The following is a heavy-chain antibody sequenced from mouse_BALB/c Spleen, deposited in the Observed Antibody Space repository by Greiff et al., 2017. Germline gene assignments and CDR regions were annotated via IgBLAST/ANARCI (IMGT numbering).Heavy chain of an antibody. Sequence: QVQLQQSGAELVRPGSSVKISCKASGYAFSSYWMNWVKQRPGQGLEWIGQIYPGDGDTNYNGKFKGKATLTADKSSSTAYMQLSSLTSEDSAVYFCARGDVGYAMDYWGQGTSVTVSS. D-gene: IGHD3-3*01. CDR2: IYPGDGDT. CDR1: GYAFSSYW. J-gene: IGHJ4*01. V-gene: IGHV1-80*01. CDR3: ARGDVGYAMDY.